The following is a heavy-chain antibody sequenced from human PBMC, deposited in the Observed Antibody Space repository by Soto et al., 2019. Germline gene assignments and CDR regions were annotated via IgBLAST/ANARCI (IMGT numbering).Heavy chain of an antibody. CDR2: IYYSGRT. D-gene: IGHD6-13*01. J-gene: IGHJ4*02. V-gene: IGHV4-59*08. CDR3: ARRYGSSFDY. CDR1: GGSISSYY. Sequence: QVQLQESGTGLVKPSETLSLTCTVSGGSISSYYWSWIRQPPGKGLEWIGYIYYSGRTNYNPSLKSRVTISVDTSMNQFSLKLSSVTAADTAVYYCARRYGSSFDYWGQGTLVTVSS.